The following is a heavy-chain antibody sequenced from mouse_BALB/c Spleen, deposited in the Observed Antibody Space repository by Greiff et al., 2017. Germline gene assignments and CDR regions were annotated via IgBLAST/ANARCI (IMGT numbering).Heavy chain of an antibody. J-gene: IGHJ3*01. CDR2: INSNGGST. V-gene: IGHV5-6-3*01. D-gene: IGHD2-14*01. Sequence: EVKLMESGGGLVQPGGSLKLSCAASGFTFSSYGMSWVRQTPDKRLELVATINSNGGSTYYPDSVKGRFTISRDNAKNTLYLQMSSLKSEDTAMYYCAREDIGVRAYWGQGTLVTVSA. CDR1: GFTFSSYG. CDR3: AREDIGVRAY.